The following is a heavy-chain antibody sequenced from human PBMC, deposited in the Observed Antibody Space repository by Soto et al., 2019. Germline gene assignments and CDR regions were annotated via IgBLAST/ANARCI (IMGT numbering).Heavy chain of an antibody. CDR1: GFTFSSYA. J-gene: IGHJ2*01. D-gene: IGHD3-3*01. CDR2: ISYDGSNK. Sequence: QVQLVESGGGVVQPGRSLRLSCAASGFTFSSYAIHWVRQAPGTGLEWVAVISYDGSNKYYTDSVKGRFTISRDNPKNILYLQISSLRAEDTAVYYCARPLWRDDDNWGYFDLWGRGPLFTVSS. V-gene: IGHV3-30-3*01. CDR3: ARPLWRDDDNWGYFDL.